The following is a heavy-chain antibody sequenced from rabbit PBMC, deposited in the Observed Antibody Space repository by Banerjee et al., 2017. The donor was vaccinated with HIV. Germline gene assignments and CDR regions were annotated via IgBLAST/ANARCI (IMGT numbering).Heavy chain of an antibody. D-gene: IGHD4-2*01. CDR1: GFSFSGSYW. CDR3: ARAPAGNGCRDYFNL. Sequence: QEQLEESGGDLVKPGASLTLTCTASGFSFSGSYWICWVRQAPGKGLEWIACIYVGSSDSTYYASWAKGRFTISKISSTTVTLQMTSLTAADTATYFCARAPAGNGCRDYFNLWGPGTLVTVS. CDR2: IYVGSSDST. J-gene: IGHJ4*01. V-gene: IGHV1S45*01.